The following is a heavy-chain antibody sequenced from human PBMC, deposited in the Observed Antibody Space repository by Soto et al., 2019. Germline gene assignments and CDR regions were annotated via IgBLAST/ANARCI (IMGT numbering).Heavy chain of an antibody. CDR3: ATPGVTMIVVDVQRYYFDY. J-gene: IGHJ4*02. CDR2: FDPEDGET. D-gene: IGHD3-22*01. V-gene: IGHV1-24*01. CDR1: GYTLTELS. Sequence: ASVKCPCKVSGYTLTELSMHWVRQAPGKGLEWMGGFDPEDGETIYAQKFQGRVTMTEDTSTDTAYMELSSLRSEDTAVYYCATPGVTMIVVDVQRYYFDYWGQGTLVTVSS.